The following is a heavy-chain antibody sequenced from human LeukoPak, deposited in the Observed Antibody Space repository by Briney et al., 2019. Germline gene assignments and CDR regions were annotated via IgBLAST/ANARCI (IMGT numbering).Heavy chain of an antibody. CDR1: GFTFSSYA. J-gene: IGHJ3*02. CDR3: ARRWMAAKAFDI. V-gene: IGHV3-23*01. CDR2: ISGSGDST. Sequence: GGSLRLSCAASGFTFSSYAWYWVRQAPGKGLGWVSAISGSGDSTYYADSVKGRFTISRDNSRNTLYLQMNSLRAEDTAEYYCARRWMAAKAFDIWGQGTMVTVSS. D-gene: IGHD2-15*01.